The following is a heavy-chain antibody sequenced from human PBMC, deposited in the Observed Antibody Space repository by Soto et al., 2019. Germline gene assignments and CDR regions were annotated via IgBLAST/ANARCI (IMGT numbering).Heavy chain of an antibody. CDR3: AKDLYKTSGYCGGDCSNYFDY. CDR1: GFTFSSYG. J-gene: IGHJ4*02. CDR2: ISYDGSNK. Sequence: QVQLVESGGGVVQPGRSLRLSCAASGFTFSSYGMHWDRQAPGKGLEWVAVISYDGSNKYYADSVKGRFTISRDNSKNTLYLQMNSLRAEDTAVYYCAKDLYKTSGYCGGDCSNYFDYWGQGTLVTVSS. V-gene: IGHV3-30*18. D-gene: IGHD2-21*02.